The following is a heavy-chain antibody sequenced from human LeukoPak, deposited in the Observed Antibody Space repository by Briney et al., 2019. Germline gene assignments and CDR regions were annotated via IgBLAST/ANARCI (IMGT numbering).Heavy chain of an antibody. CDR1: GFTFSSYG. CDR3: AKDRASVDTAYDY. J-gene: IGHJ4*02. CDR2: ISYDGSNK. V-gene: IGHV3-30*18. Sequence: GRSLRLSCAASGFTFSSYGMHWVRQAPGKGLEWVAVISYDGSNKYYADSVKGRFTISRDNSKNTLYLQMNSLRAEDTAVYYCAKDRASVDTAYDYWGQGTLVTVSS. D-gene: IGHD5-18*01.